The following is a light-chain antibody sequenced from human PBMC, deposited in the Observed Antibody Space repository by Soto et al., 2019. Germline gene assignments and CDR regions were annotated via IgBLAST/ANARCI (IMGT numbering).Light chain of an antibody. CDR1: QSVRTW. CDR3: QQYDSYSLT. V-gene: IGKV1-5*01. J-gene: IGKJ3*01. Sequence: DIQMTQSPSTLSASVGDRVTITCRASQSVRTWLTWYQQKPGKAPKLLIYDASTLANGVPSRFSGSGSGTEFTLTISSLQPDDVATYYCQQYDSYSLTFGPGTKVDI. CDR2: DAS.